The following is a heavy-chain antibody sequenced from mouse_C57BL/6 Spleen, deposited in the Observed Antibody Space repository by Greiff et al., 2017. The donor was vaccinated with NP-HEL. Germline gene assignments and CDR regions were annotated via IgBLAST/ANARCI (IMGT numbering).Heavy chain of an antibody. CDR1: GYTFTSYG. J-gene: IGHJ2*01. V-gene: IGHV1-81*01. Sequence: QVQLQQSGAELARPGASVKLSCKASGYTFTSYGISWVKQRTGQGLEWIGEIYPRSGNTYYNEKFTGKATLTADKSSSTAYMELRSLTSEDSAVYICAEISYVYDRGDYWGQGTTLTVSS. D-gene: IGHD2-2*01. CDR2: IYPRSGNT. CDR3: AEISYVYDRGDY.